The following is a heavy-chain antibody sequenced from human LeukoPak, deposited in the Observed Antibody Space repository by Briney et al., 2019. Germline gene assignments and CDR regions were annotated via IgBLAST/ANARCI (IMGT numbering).Heavy chain of an antibody. CDR3: AKEVRSGGWPLHY. D-gene: IGHD2-15*01. CDR1: GFTFSSYA. CDR2: IGGSGDIT. V-gene: IGHV3-23*01. J-gene: IGHJ4*02. Sequence: GGSLRLSCTASGFTFSSYAMNWVRQAPGKGLEWVSGIGGSGDITYYADSVEGRFTISRDNSKNTLYLQMNSLGAEDTAVYYCAKEVRSGGWPLHYWGQGTLVTVSS.